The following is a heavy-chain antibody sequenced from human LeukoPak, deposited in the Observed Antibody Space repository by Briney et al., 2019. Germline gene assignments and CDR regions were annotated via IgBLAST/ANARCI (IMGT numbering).Heavy chain of an antibody. CDR3: ARIRDGYNDAYDI. CDR2: INPSDGST. Sequence: ASVKVSCKASGYTFTSYYIHLVRQAPGQGFEWMAIINPSDGSTTNSQKFQGRVTMTRDTSTSTVCMELSGLRSEDTALYYCARIRDGYNDAYDIWGQGTMATVSS. J-gene: IGHJ3*02. CDR1: GYTFTSYY. D-gene: IGHD5-24*01. V-gene: IGHV1-46*01.